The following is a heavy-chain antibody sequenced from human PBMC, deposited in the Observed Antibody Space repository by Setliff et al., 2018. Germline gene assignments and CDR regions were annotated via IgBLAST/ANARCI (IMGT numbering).Heavy chain of an antibody. CDR2: MRSDGSTT. V-gene: IGHV3-74*01. D-gene: IGHD4-4*01. CDR1: GFTFSSYW. CDR3: ARSRDDYSLWDS. J-gene: IGHJ4*02. Sequence: LRLSCAASGFTFSSYWMHWVRQTPGKGLVWVSRMRSDGSTTDYADSVRGRFTISRDNAKNTLFLQMNGLRAEDTAVYYCARSRDDYSLWDSWGQGTLVTVSS.